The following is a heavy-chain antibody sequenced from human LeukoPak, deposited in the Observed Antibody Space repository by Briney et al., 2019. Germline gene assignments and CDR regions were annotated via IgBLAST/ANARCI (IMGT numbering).Heavy chain of an antibody. J-gene: IGHJ3*02. CDR2: ISSSSYI. Sequence: GGSLRLSCAASGFNFSSCSMNWVRQAPGKGLEWVSSISSSSYIYYADSVKGRFTISRDNAKNSLNLQMNSLRAEGTAVYYCARGQTGTLDAFDIWGQGTMVTVSS. CDR3: ARGQTGTLDAFDI. V-gene: IGHV3-21*01. D-gene: IGHD1/OR15-1a*01. CDR1: GFNFSSCS.